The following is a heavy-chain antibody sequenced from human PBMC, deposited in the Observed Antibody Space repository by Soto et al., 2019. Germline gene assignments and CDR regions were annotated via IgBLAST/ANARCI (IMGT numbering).Heavy chain of an antibody. Sequence: ATVKVSCKASGYNFSSYGISWVRQAPGQGLEWMGWISAYNGNTNYAQKLQGRVTMTTDTSTSTAYMELRSLRSDDTAVYYCARLLLLGYYPYFDFWGQGTLVTVSS. CDR2: ISAYNGNT. J-gene: IGHJ4*02. CDR3: ARLLLLGYYPYFDF. CDR1: GYNFSSYG. V-gene: IGHV1-18*01. D-gene: IGHD3-3*01.